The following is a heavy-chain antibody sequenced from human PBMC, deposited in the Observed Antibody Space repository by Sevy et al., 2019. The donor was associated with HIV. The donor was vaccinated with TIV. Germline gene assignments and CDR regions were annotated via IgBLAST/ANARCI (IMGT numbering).Heavy chain of an antibody. CDR3: ASAREYYEDSSGYLDY. J-gene: IGHJ4*02. CDR1: EYSLTKLS. V-gene: IGHV1-24*01. D-gene: IGHD3-22*01. Sequence: ASVKVSCKVSEYSLTKLSMHWVQQAPGKGLEWMGRFDPEDGEKIFAQKFQGRVTMTEDTSTDTAYMQLSSLRSEDTAVYYCASAREYYEDSSGYLDYWGQGTLVTVSS. CDR2: FDPEDGEK.